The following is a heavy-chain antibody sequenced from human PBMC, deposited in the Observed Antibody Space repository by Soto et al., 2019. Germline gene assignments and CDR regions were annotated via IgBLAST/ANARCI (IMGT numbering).Heavy chain of an antibody. CDR2: IIPILGIA. J-gene: IGHJ5*02. Sequence: ASVKVSCKASGGTFSSYTISWVRQAPGQGLEWMGRIIPILGIANYAQKLQGRVTMTTDTSTSTAYMELRSLRSDDTAVYYCARVIGLGSGELFYLYTTWFAPGGNGTLVPVSP. CDR3: ARVIGLGSGELFYLYTTWFAP. D-gene: IGHD3-10*01. V-gene: IGHV1-69*02. CDR1: GGTFSSYT.